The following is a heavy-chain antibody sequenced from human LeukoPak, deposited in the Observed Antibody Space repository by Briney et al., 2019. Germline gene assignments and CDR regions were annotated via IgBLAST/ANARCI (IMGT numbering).Heavy chain of an antibody. Sequence: GGSLRLSCAASGFTFSGAWMSWVRQAPGKGLEWVGRVKSKTDGGTTDYAAPVKGRFTISRNDSKNTLYLQMNSLKTEDTAVYYCTTTYSSSWYGPLFDYWGQGTLVTVSS. CDR2: VKSKTDGGTT. V-gene: IGHV3-15*01. CDR1: GFTFSGAW. D-gene: IGHD6-13*01. J-gene: IGHJ4*02. CDR3: TTTYSSSWYGPLFDY.